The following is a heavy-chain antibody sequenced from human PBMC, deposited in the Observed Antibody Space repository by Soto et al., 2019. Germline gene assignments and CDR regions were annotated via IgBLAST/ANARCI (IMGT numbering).Heavy chain of an antibody. CDR3: ASHYTVTTEANAFDI. CDR2: IYSGGST. D-gene: IGHD4-17*01. Sequence: GGSLRLSCAASGFTVSSNYMSWVRQAPGKGLEWVSVIYSGGSTYYADSVKGRFTISRHNSKNTLYLQMNSLRAEDTAVYYWASHYTVTTEANAFDIWGQGTMVTVSS. V-gene: IGHV3-53*04. CDR1: GFTVSSNY. J-gene: IGHJ3*02.